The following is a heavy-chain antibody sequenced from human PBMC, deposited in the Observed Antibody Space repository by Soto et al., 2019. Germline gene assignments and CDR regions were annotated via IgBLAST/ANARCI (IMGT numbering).Heavy chain of an antibody. CDR2: ISGSAGST. CDR3: AKDLSGEGSGTYYLFDY. CDR1: GFTFSSYA. Sequence: PGGSLRLSCAASGFTFSSYAMSWVRQAPGKGLEWVSAISGSAGSTYYADSVKGRFTISRDNSKNTLYLQMNSLRSEDTAVYYCAKDLSGEGSGTYYLFDYWGEGTVATVSS. V-gene: IGHV3-23*01. D-gene: IGHD3-10*01. J-gene: IGHJ4*02.